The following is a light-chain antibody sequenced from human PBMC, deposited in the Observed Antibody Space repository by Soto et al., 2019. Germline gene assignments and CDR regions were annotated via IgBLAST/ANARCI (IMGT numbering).Light chain of an antibody. J-gene: IGLJ3*02. Sequence: QSVLTQPPSVSAAPGQKVIISCSGSSSNIGNNYVSWYQQLPGTAPKLLIYDNNKRPSGIPDRFSGSTSGTSDTLGITGLQTGDEADYYCGTWDSSLSGGWVFGGGTKVTVL. V-gene: IGLV1-51*01. CDR3: GTWDSSLSGGWV. CDR1: SSNIGNNY. CDR2: DNN.